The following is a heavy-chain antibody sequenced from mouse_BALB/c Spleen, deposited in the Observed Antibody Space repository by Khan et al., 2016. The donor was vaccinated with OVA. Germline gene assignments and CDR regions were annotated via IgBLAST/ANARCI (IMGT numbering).Heavy chain of an antibody. CDR1: GYTFTSYW. J-gene: IGHJ3*01. Sequence: QVQLQQPGSELVRPGASVKLSCKASGYTFTSYWMNWVKQRPRQGLEWIGMIDPSDSETHYNQMFKDKATLTVDKSSSIAYMQLSSLTSEDSALYCCARREKFGYDPSWFAYWGQGTLVTVSA. V-gene: IGHV1-52*01. CDR2: IDPSDSET. D-gene: IGHD2-2*01. CDR3: ARREKFGYDPSWFAY.